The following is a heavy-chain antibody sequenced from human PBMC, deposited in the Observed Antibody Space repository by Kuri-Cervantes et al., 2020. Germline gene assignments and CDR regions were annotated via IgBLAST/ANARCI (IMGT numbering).Heavy chain of an antibody. J-gene: IGHJ3*02. V-gene: IGHV5-51*01. D-gene: IGHD4/OR15-4a*01. CDR2: IYPGDSDT. CDR3: ARGEGGAIIAFDI. Sequence: GGSLRLSCKGSGYSFTSYWIGWVRQMPGKGLEWMGIIYPGDSDTRYSPSFQGQVTISADKSISTAYLQWSSLKASDTAMYYCARGEGGAIIAFDIWGQGTMVTVSS. CDR1: GYSFTSYW.